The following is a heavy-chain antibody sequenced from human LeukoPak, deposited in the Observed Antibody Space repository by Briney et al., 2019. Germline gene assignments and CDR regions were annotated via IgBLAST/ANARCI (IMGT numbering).Heavy chain of an antibody. CDR3: LVAAAALGSQH. J-gene: IGHJ1*01. Sequence: SETLSLTCAVNGGSFTGLYWNWIRQPPGKGLEWIGEINHSGSTSYNPSLKSRATISVDTSRNQFSLKLSSMTAADTAVYYCLVAAAALGSQHWGQGTLVTVSS. V-gene: IGHV4-34*01. D-gene: IGHD6-13*01. CDR1: GGSFTGLY. CDR2: INHSGST.